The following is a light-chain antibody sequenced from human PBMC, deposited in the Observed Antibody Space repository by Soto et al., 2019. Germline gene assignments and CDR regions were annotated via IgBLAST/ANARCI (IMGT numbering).Light chain of an antibody. CDR2: QDT. CDR1: KLGDKY. Sequence: SYELTQPPSVSVSPGQTASITCSGDKLGDKYASWYQLKPGQSPVLVIYQDTKRPSGIPERFSGSNSGTTATLSISGTQAMDEADYYCQSWDSRTVVFGGGTKLTV. CDR3: QSWDSRTVV. J-gene: IGLJ2*01. V-gene: IGLV3-1*01.